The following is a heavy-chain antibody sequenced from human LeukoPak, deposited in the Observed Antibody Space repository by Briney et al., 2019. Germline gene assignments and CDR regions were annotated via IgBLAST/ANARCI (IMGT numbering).Heavy chain of an antibody. CDR1: GFTFSSYA. J-gene: IGHJ4*02. Sequence: GGSLRLSCAASGFTFSSYAMHWVRQAPGKGLEWVAVIWYDGSNKYYADSVKGRFTISRDHSKNTLYLQMKSLRAEDTAVYYCARELETAVAGTLGYWGQGTLVTVSS. D-gene: IGHD6-19*01. CDR2: IWYDGSNK. CDR3: ARELETAVAGTLGY. V-gene: IGHV3-33*01.